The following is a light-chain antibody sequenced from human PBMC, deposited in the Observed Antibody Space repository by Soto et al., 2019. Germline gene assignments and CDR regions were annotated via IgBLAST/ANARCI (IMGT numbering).Light chain of an antibody. CDR2: DVS. J-gene: IGLJ1*01. CDR3: NSYTSSSTDV. Sequence: QSALTQPASVSGSPGQSITSSCTGTSSDVGGYNYVSWYQQHPGKAPKLMIYDVSNRPSGVSNRFSGSKSGNTASLTISGLQAEDEADYYCNSYTSSSTDVFGTGTKLTVL. V-gene: IGLV2-14*01. CDR1: SSDVGGYNY.